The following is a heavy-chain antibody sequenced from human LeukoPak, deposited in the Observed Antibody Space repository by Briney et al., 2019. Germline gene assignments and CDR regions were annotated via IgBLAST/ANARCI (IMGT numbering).Heavy chain of an antibody. V-gene: IGHV4-39*07. CDR3: ARSPIFGVVIPRGAFDI. CDR2: IYYSGST. CDR1: GGSISSSSYY. J-gene: IGHJ3*02. D-gene: IGHD3-3*01. Sequence: SETLSLTCTVSGGSISSSSYYWGWIRQPPGKGLEWIGSIYYSGSTYYNPSLKSRVTISVDTSKNQFSLKLSSVTAADTAVYYCARSPIFGVVIPRGAFDIWGQGTMVTVSS.